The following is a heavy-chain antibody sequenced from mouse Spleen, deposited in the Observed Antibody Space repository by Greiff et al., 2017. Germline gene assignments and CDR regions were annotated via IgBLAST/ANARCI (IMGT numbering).Heavy chain of an antibody. D-gene: IGHD2-14*01. CDR1: GYSFTGYF. CDR2: INPYNGDT. J-gene: IGHJ4*01. CDR3: ARRYRYDDGYAMDY. Sequence: VQLQQSGPELVKPGDSVKISCKASGYSFTGYFMNWVMQSHGKSLEWIGRINPYNGDTFYNQKFKGKATLTVDKSSSTAHMELRSLTSEDSAVYYCARRYRYDDGYAMDYWGQGTSVTVSS. V-gene: IGHV1-20*01.